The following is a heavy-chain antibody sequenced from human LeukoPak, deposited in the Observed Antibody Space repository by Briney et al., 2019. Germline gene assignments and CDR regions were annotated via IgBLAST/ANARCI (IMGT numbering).Heavy chain of an antibody. CDR1: GXTFSSHW. V-gene: IGHV3-74*01. Sequence: GRSLRVSCAASGXTFSSHWMQWVRQVPGKGLVWVSRINSDGSDTNYADSVKGRFTISRDNAKNTVYLQMNSLRVEDTAVYYCARGSHHFDSWGQGTLVTVSS. CDR3: ARGSHHFDS. CDR2: INSDGSDT. J-gene: IGHJ5*01.